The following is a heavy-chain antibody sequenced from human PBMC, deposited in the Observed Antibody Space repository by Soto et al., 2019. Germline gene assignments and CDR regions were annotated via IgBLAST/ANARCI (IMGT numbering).Heavy chain of an antibody. CDR2: IDVNT. D-gene: IGHD4-4*01. Sequence: QVQLVQSGAEVKQPGASLKFSCKGSGYTFTSYGISWVRQAPGQGIEWMGWIDVNTNYAQKFQGRVTMTTDTSTSTAYLELMSLRSDDTAVYYCARESMSYDYSSRRYWGQGTQVTVSS. CDR3: ARESMSYDYSSRRY. CDR1: GYTFTSYG. V-gene: IGHV1-18*04. J-gene: IGHJ4*02.